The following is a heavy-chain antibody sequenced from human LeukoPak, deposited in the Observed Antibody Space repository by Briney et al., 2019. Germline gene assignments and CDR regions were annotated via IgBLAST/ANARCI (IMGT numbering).Heavy chain of an antibody. D-gene: IGHD3-10*01. CDR3: ARDEVTMVRGANSRWFDP. CDR2: INPNSGGT. Sequence: GASVKVSCKASGYTFTGYYMHWVRQAPGQGLEWMGWINPNSGGTNYAQKFQGRVTMTRDTSISTAYMELSRLRSDDTAVYCCARDEVTMVRGANSRWFDPWGQGTLVTVSS. CDR1: GYTFTGYY. V-gene: IGHV1-2*02. J-gene: IGHJ5*02.